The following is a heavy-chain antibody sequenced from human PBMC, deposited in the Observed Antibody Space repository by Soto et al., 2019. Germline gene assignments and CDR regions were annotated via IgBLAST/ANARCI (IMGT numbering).Heavy chain of an antibody. D-gene: IGHD3-22*01. J-gene: IGHJ4*02. Sequence: SETLSLTCAVYGGSFSGHFWSWIRQPPGKGLEWIGEINHSGSTNFNPSFKSRVTISVDTSKNQFSLKVNSLTAADTAVYYCARGISMIVDAQRDAPDKYYFDSWGQGTVVTVSS. CDR3: ARGISMIVDAQRDAPDKYYFDS. CDR1: GGSFSGHF. V-gene: IGHV4-34*01. CDR2: INHSGST.